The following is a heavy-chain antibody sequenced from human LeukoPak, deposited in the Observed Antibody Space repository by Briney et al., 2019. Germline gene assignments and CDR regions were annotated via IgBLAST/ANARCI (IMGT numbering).Heavy chain of an antibody. J-gene: IGHJ4*02. CDR3: AKRTPYSGSSQSFDC. V-gene: IGHV3-23*01. D-gene: IGHD1-26*01. CDR1: GFTFSIYA. CDR2: ITGSGDTT. Sequence: GVSLRLSCAAPGFTFSIYAMSWVRQAPGKGLEWVSAITGSGDTTYYADSVKGRFTISRDNSKNTLYLQMNSLSAEDTAVYYCAKRTPYSGSSQSFDCWGQGTLVTVSS.